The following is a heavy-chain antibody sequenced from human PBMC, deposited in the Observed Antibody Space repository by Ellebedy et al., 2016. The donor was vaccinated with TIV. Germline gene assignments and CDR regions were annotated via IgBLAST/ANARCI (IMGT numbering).Heavy chain of an antibody. CDR3: ASRSYPYWY. CDR2: FHFSGSS. J-gene: IGHJ4*02. Sequence: MPSETLSLTCTVSGDSMNSTRHYWGWIRQPPGKGLEWFATFHFSGSSFYNPSLKNRVSTAIDTSHTHFSLRLRSVTAADTAVYFCASRSYPYWYWGQGVLVTVSS. CDR1: GDSMNSTRHY. V-gene: IGHV4-39*02. D-gene: IGHD3-10*01.